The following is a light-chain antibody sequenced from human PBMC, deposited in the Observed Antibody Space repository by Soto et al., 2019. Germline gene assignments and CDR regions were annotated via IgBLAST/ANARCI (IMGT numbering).Light chain of an antibody. V-gene: IGLV2-14*01. J-gene: IGLJ1*01. Sequence: QSVLTQPPSVSGSPGQSITVSCTGTSSDIGASNFVSWYQHLPGRAHKVIIFEATNRPSGVSDRFSGSKAGITASLTISGLQADDEAEYFGISYKTDDTFVFGTGTKV. CDR3: ISYKTDDTFV. CDR2: EAT. CDR1: SSDIGASNF.